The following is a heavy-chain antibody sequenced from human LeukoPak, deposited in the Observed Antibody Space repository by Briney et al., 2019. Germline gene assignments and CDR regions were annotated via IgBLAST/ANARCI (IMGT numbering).Heavy chain of an antibody. J-gene: IGHJ5*02. Sequence: ASVKVSCKASGYTFTSYGISWVRQAPGQGLEWMGWISAYNGNTNYAQKLQGRVTMTTDTSTSTAYMELRSLRSDDTAVYYCARLGRVAVAGRGMWDPAYNWFDPWGQGTLVTVSS. V-gene: IGHV1-18*01. D-gene: IGHD6-19*01. CDR2: ISAYNGNT. CDR1: GYTFTSYG. CDR3: ARLGRVAVAGRGMWDPAYNWFDP.